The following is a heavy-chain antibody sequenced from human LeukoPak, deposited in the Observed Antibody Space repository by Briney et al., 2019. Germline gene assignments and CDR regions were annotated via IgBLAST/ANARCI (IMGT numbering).Heavy chain of an antibody. CDR3: AKERRAAADAFDI. Sequence: GGSLRLSCVASGFTFSNYWMSWVRQAPGKGLEWVANIKQDGSEKYFVDSMKGRFTISRDNAKNSLYLQMNSLRAEDTALYYCAKERRAAADAFDIWGQGTMVTVSS. J-gene: IGHJ3*02. D-gene: IGHD6-13*01. CDR2: IKQDGSEK. V-gene: IGHV3-7*03. CDR1: GFTFSNYW.